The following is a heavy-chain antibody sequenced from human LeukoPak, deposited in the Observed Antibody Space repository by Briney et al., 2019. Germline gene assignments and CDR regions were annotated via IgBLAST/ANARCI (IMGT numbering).Heavy chain of an antibody. Sequence: ASVKVSCKASGYTFTGYYIHWVRQAPGQGLEWMGRINPNSGGTNYAQNFQGRVTMTRDTSISTAYMELRSLRSDDTAVYYCARDSILHDYGGNSELFDYWGQGTLVTVSS. CDR2: INPNSGGT. CDR1: GYTFTGYY. V-gene: IGHV1-2*06. D-gene: IGHD4-23*01. CDR3: ARDSILHDYGGNSELFDY. J-gene: IGHJ4*02.